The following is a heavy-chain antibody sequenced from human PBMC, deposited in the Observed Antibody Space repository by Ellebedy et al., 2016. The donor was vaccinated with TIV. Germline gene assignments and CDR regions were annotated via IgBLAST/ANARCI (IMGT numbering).Heavy chain of an antibody. CDR2: INPNSGGT. CDR3: ATTYYYDSSGYWGMDV. D-gene: IGHD3-22*01. Sequence: ASVKVSCKASGYTLTGYYMHWVRQAPGQGLEWMGWINPNSGGTNYAQKFQGRVTMTRDTSISTAYMELSRLRSDDTAVYYCATTYYYDSSGYWGMDVWGQGTTVTVSS. CDR1: GYTLTGYY. J-gene: IGHJ6*02. V-gene: IGHV1-2*02.